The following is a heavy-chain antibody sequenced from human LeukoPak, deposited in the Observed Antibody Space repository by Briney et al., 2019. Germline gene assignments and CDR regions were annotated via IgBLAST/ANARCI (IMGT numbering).Heavy chain of an antibody. Sequence: ASVKVSCKASGYTFTGYYMHWVRQAPGQGLEWMGWINPNSGGTNYAQKFQGRVTMTRDTSISTAYMELSRLRSDDTAVYYCARSPSYYDFWSGYYYYYGMDVWGQGTTVTVSS. CDR2: INPNSGGT. CDR1: GYTFTGYY. D-gene: IGHD3-3*01. CDR3: ARSPSYYDFWSGYYYYYGMDV. V-gene: IGHV1-2*02. J-gene: IGHJ6*02.